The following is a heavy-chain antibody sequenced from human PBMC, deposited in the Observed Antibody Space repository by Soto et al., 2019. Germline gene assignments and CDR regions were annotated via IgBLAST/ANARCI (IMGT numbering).Heavy chain of an antibody. Sequence: ASVKVSCKASGYTFTNYDINWVRQTTGQGLEWMGWMNPKSGNTGYSQKFQGRVTMTRDTSIDTGYMDLSSLKSNDTAVYYCARVKSMVKTLVNYYYYMDVWGKGTTGTVS. J-gene: IGHJ6*03. V-gene: IGHV1-8*01. CDR2: MNPKSGNT. D-gene: IGHD2-21*01. CDR3: ARVKSMVKTLVNYYYYMDV. CDR1: GYTFTNYD.